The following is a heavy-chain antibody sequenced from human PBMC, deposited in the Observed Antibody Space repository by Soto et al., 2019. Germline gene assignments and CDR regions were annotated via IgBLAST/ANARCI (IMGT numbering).Heavy chain of an antibody. CDR3: AKDMTVRGVITEPLDY. CDR2: ISWNSGSI. Sequence: QPGGSLRLSCAASGVTFEVYAMHWVRQTPGKGLEWVSGISWNSGSIGYADSVKGRFTISRDNAKNSLYLQMNSLRAEDTALYYCAKDMTVRGVITEPLDYWGQGTLVTVSS. V-gene: IGHV3-9*01. CDR1: GVTFEVYA. D-gene: IGHD3-10*01. J-gene: IGHJ4*02.